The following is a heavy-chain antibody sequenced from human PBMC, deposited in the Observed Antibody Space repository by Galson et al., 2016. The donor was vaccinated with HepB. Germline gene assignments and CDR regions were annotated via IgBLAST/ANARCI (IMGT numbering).Heavy chain of an antibody. Sequence: SVKVSCKASGYTFTAYYMHWVRQAPGQGLEWMGWINPNTGDTPYAQKFQGRVTMTRDTSITTAYMDLSSLTLDDTAVYYCARDLTASTESAWGQGTLVTVSS. J-gene: IGHJ5*02. CDR2: INPNTGDT. V-gene: IGHV1-2*02. D-gene: IGHD1-26*01. CDR3: ARDLTASTESA. CDR1: GYTFTAYY.